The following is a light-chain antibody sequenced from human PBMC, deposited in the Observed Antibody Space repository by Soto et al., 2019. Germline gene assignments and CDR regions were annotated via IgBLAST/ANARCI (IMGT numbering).Light chain of an antibody. CDR1: SSDVGGYNY. CDR3: SSYTSDSTYV. V-gene: IGLV2-14*01. Sequence: HSVLTQPASVSGSPGQSITISCTGTSSDVGGYNYVSWYQEHPGKAPKLMIYDVSNRPSGVSNRFSGSKSDNTASLTISGLQAEDEADYYCSSYTSDSTYVFGTGTKVTVL. CDR2: DVS. J-gene: IGLJ1*01.